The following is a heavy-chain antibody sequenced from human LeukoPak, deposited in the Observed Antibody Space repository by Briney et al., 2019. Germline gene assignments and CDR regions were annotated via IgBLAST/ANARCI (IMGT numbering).Heavy chain of an antibody. CDR3: AKAGILRYFDWLFPHYYYYMDD. CDR2: IRYDGSNK. D-gene: IGHD3-9*01. CDR1: GFTFSSYG. Sequence: GGSLRLSCAAPGFTFSSYGMHWVRQAPGKGLEWVAFIRYDGSNKYYADSVKGRFTISRDNSKNTLYLQMNSLRAEDTAVYYCAKAGILRYFDWLFPHYYYYMDDWGKGTTVTISS. J-gene: IGHJ6*03. V-gene: IGHV3-30*02.